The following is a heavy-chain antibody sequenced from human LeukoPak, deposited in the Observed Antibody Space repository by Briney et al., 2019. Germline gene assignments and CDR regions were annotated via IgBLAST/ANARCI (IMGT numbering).Heavy chain of an antibody. CDR3: ARVDDYGGNSVGY. CDR1: GYSFTTYC. CDR2: MTPPRRTT. V-gene: IGHV1-46*01. Sequence: AXVKVSCKASGYSFTTYCMHWLRQAPGQGVEGMGTMTPPRRTTNYAQNFQARVTMIRDPSTSTVYMELSSLRFEDTAVYYCARVDDYGGNSVGYWGQGTLVTVSS. D-gene: IGHD4-23*01. J-gene: IGHJ4*02.